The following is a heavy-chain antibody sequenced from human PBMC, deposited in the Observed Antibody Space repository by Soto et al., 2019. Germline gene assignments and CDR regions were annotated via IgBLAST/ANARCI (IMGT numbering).Heavy chain of an antibody. J-gene: IGHJ4*02. Sequence: SETLSLTCTVSGGSISSGGYYWSWIRQHPGKGLEWIGYIYYSGSTYYNPSLKSRVTISVDTSKNQFSLKLSSVTAADTAVYYCARAGAVPGYCTSTSCYGVLDYWGQGTPVTVSS. V-gene: IGHV4-31*03. CDR2: IYYSGST. D-gene: IGHD2-2*03. CDR3: ARAGAVPGYCTSTSCYGVLDY. CDR1: GGSISSGGYY.